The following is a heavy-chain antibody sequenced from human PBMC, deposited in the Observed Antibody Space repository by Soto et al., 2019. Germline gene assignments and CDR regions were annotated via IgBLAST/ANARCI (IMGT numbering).Heavy chain of an antibody. J-gene: IGHJ5*02. CDR3: ARDQLEGNWFDP. V-gene: IGHV4-30-2*01. D-gene: IGHD1-1*01. CDR1: GGSITSGGYY. Sequence: SETLSLTCSVSGGSITSGGYYWNWILQPPGKGLEWIGYIYHSGGTLYNPSLKNRVSISVDKSKNQFSLKLTSVTAADTAVYYCARDQLEGNWFDPWGQGVLVTVSS. CDR2: IYHSGGT.